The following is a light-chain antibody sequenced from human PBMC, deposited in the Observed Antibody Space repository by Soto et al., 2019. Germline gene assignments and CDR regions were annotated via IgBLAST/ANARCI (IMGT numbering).Light chain of an antibody. Sequence: ENVLNQSPSTLSVSPEDRATLYCRASESVTSSLAWYQRKPGQPPRLLIYAASTRATDVPARFSGGGSETEFTLTISSLQSEDFAVYFCQQYNIWPLWTFGQGTKVDIK. CDR2: AAS. CDR1: ESVTSS. CDR3: QQYNIWPLWT. V-gene: IGKV3-15*01. J-gene: IGKJ1*01.